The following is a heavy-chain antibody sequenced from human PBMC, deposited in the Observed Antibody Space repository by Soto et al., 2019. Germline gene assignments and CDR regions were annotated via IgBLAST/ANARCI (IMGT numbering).Heavy chain of an antibody. CDR2: INPSGGST. Sequence: ASVKFPCKAYGYTFTSYYMHWLRQAPGQGLEWMGIINPSGGSTSYAQKFQGRVTITRDTSTSTVYMELSSLRSEDTAVYYCARVRGYSGYDRSVKYDAFDIWG. D-gene: IGHD5-12*01. CDR3: ARVRGYSGYDRSVKYDAFDI. J-gene: IGHJ3*02. V-gene: IGHV1-46*01. CDR1: GYTFTSYY.